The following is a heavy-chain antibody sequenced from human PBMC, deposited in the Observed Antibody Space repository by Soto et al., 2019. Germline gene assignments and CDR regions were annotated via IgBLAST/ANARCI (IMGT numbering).Heavy chain of an antibody. J-gene: IGHJ6*03. CDR2: ISSSGSTI. V-gene: IGHV3-11*01. D-gene: IGHD3-10*01. CDR3: ARETYGSGSYYAKYYYYYYYMDV. CDR1: GFTFSDYY. Sequence: PGGSLRLSFAASGFTFSDYYMSWIRQAPGKGLEWVSYISSSGSTIYYADSVKGRFTISRDNAKNSLYLQMNSLRAEDTAVYYCARETYGSGSYYAKYYYYYYYMDVWGKGTTLTVSS.